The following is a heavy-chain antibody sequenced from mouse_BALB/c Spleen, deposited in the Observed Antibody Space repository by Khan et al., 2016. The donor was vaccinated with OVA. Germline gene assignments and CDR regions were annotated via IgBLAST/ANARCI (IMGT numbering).Heavy chain of an antibody. D-gene: IGHD1-2*01. CDR3: ARGGRTAPFAY. V-gene: IGHV5-15*02. CDR2: ISDLAYSI. CDR1: GFTFSDYG. Sequence: EVELVESGGGLVQPGGSRKLSCAASGFTFSDYGMPWVRQAPGKGPEWVAFISDLAYSIYYADTLTGRFTISRENGKNNLELEMSRLRSEDTAMYYCARGGRTAPFAYWGQGTLVTVSA. J-gene: IGHJ3*01.